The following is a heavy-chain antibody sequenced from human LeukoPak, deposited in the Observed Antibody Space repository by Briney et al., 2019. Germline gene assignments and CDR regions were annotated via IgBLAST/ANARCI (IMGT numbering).Heavy chain of an antibody. Sequence: SETLSLTCTVSGGSISSGGYYWSWIRQHPGXXXEWIGYIYYSGSTYYNPSLKSRVTISVDTSKNQFSLKLSSVTAADTAVYYCAIVVGATIWYWGQGTLVTVSS. D-gene: IGHD1-26*01. CDR2: IYYSGST. V-gene: IGHV4-31*03. CDR1: GGSISSGGYY. CDR3: AIVVGATIWY. J-gene: IGHJ4*02.